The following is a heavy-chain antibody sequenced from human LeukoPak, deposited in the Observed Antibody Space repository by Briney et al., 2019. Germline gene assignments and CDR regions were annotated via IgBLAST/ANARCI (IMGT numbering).Heavy chain of an antibody. V-gene: IGHV1-46*01. Sequence: ASVKVSCKASGYTFTGYYMHWVRQAPGQGLEWLGIINPSGGSTNYAQKFQGRVTMTRDMSTSTAYMELSSLRSEDTAVYFCARDLGPASEFDYWGQGTLVTVSS. CDR3: ARDLGPASEFDY. CDR2: INPSGGST. D-gene: IGHD6-6*01. J-gene: IGHJ4*02. CDR1: GYTFTGYY.